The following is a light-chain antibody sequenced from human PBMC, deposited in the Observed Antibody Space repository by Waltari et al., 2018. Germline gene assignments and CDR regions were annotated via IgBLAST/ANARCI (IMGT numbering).Light chain of an antibody. CDR1: SSNIGAGYD. CDR2: GNN. Sequence: QSVLTQPPSVSGAPGQRVTIPCTGSSSNIGAGYDVHWYQQLPGTAPKLLIYGNNNRPSGVPDRFSGSKSGTSASLAITGLQADDEADYFCQSYDSGLSGHWVFGGGTKLTVL. J-gene: IGLJ3*02. CDR3: QSYDSGLSGHWV. V-gene: IGLV1-40*01.